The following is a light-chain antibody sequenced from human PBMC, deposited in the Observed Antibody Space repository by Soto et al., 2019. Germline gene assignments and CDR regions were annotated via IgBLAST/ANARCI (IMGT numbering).Light chain of an antibody. CDR3: QQRSDWPPT. CDR1: QSVNNNY. J-gene: IGKJ1*01. V-gene: IGKV3D-20*02. CDR2: GAS. Sequence: EIVLTQSPGTLSLSPGERATLSCRASQSVNNNYLAWYQQKPGQAPRLLINGASSRATGIPDRFSGSGSGTDFTLSISRVEPEDFAVYYCQQRSDWPPTFGQGTKVEIK.